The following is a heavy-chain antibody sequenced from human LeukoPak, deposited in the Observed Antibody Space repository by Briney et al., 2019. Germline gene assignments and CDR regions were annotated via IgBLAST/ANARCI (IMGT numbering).Heavy chain of an antibody. V-gene: IGHV3-23*01. CDR2: ISGSGGST. CDR3: AKGGYYDSSGYGLGYYFDY. D-gene: IGHD3-22*01. CDR1: GFTFSSYA. Sequence: PGGSLRLSCAASGFTFSSYAMSWVRQAPGKGLEWVSGISGSGGSTYYADSVKGRFTTSRDNSKNTLYLQMNSLRAEDTAVYYCAKGGYYDSSGYGLGYYFDYWGQGTLVTVSS. J-gene: IGHJ4*02.